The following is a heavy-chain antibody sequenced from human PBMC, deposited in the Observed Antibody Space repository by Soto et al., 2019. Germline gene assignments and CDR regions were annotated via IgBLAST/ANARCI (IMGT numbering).Heavy chain of an antibody. CDR3: ARDASLPGYFDY. CDR2: ISAYNGNT. D-gene: IGHD1-26*01. Sequence: QVQLVQSGAGVLKPGASVKVSCKASGYTFTTYGISWVRQAPGQGLEWMGWISAYNGNTDYAQKLQGRVTMTTDTSTSTAYMELRSLRSDDTAVYYCARDASLPGYFDYWGQGTLVTVSS. J-gene: IGHJ4*02. V-gene: IGHV1-18*01. CDR1: GYTFTTYG.